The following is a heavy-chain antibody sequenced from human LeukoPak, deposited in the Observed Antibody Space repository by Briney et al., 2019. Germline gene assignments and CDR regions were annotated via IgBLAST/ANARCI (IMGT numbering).Heavy chain of an antibody. CDR1: GFTFSSYA. J-gene: IGHJ6*02. CDR3: ASPAPPYYYYGMDV. CDR2: ISYDGSNK. V-gene: IGHV3-30-3*01. Sequence: PGGSLRLSCAASGFTFSSYAMSWVRQAPGKGLEWVAVISYDGSNKYYADSVKGRFTISRDNSKNTLYLQMNSLRAEDTAVYYCASPAPPYYYYGMDVWGQGTTVTVSS.